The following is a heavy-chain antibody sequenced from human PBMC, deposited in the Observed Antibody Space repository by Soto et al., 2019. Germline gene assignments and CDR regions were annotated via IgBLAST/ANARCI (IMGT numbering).Heavy chain of an antibody. Sequence: TGGSLRLSCAASGFTFSSYSMNWVRQAPGKGLEWVSSISSSSSYIYYADSVKGRFTISRDNAKNSLYLQMNSLRAEDTAVYYCAREKRDYYDSSGDPGAFDIWGQGTMVTVSS. CDR2: ISSSSSYI. D-gene: IGHD3-22*01. J-gene: IGHJ3*02. V-gene: IGHV3-21*01. CDR3: AREKRDYYDSSGDPGAFDI. CDR1: GFTFSSYS.